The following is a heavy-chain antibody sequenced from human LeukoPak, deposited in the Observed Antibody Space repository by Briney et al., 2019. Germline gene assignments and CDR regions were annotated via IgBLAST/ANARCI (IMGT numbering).Heavy chain of an antibody. CDR1: RFTFSTYS. J-gene: IGHJ4*02. V-gene: IGHV3-21*01. Sequence: GGSLRLSCAASRFTFSTYSMNWVRQAPGKGLEWVSAISSSSGYIYYADSVKGRFTISRDNAKNSLYLQMNSLRAEDTAVYYCARDDSYGYFDYWGQGTLVTVSS. D-gene: IGHD5-18*01. CDR3: ARDDSYGYFDY. CDR2: ISSSSGYI.